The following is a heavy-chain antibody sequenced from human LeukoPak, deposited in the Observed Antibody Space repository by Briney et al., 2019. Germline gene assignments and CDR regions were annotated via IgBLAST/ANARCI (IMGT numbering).Heavy chain of an antibody. CDR3: ARDRFRDGYNFFDY. J-gene: IGHJ4*02. CDR2: VTSDGSRT. CDR1: GFTFSDNW. V-gene: IGHV3-74*01. D-gene: IGHD5-24*01. Sequence: GGSLRLSCAASGFTFSDNWMHWVHQAPGKGLVWVSRVTSDGSRTTYADSVKGRFTISRDNAKNTLYLQMDSVRADDAAVYYCARDRFRDGYNFFDYWGQGALVTVSS.